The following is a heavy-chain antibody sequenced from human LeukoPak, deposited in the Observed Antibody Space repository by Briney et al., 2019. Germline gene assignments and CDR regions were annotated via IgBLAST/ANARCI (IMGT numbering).Heavy chain of an antibody. CDR1: GFTFSNNW. Sequence: GGSLRLSCAASGFTFSNNWMTWVRQAPGKGLEWVASVKKDASEKYYVDSVKGRFTISRDNAKNSLYLQMNSLRVEDTAVYYCARGGLYRGDWFDPWGQGTLVTVSS. V-gene: IGHV3-7*01. CDR3: ARGGLYRGDWFDP. J-gene: IGHJ5*02. CDR2: VKKDASEK. D-gene: IGHD2-15*01.